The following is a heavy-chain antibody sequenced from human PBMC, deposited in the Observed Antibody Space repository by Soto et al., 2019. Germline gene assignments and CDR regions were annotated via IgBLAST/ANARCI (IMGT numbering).Heavy chain of an antibody. CDR1: GFTFSSYS. V-gene: IGHV3-21*01. Sequence: EVQLVESGGGLVKPGGSLRLSCAASGFTFSSYSMNWVRQAPGKGLEWVSSISSSSSYIYYADSVKGRFTISRDNAKNSQYLQMNSLRAEDTDVYYGARDPSTVDYYYYMDVWGKGTTVTVSS. D-gene: IGHD4-17*01. CDR2: ISSSSSYI. CDR3: ARDPSTVDYYYYMDV. J-gene: IGHJ6*03.